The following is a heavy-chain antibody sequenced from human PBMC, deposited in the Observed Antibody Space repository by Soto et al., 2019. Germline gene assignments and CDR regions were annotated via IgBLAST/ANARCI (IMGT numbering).Heavy chain of an antibody. J-gene: IGHJ6*02. CDR3: ARRALLWFGERGDEPWYYYYGMDV. D-gene: IGHD3-10*01. Sequence: GVSLRLSSAASGFTVSSNYMSCVPQAPGKGLEWVSAIYSGGSTYYADSVKGRFTISRDNSKNTLYLQMNSLRAEDTAVYYCARRALLWFGERGDEPWYYYYGMDVWGQGTTVTVSS. CDR2: IYSGGST. V-gene: IGHV3-53*01. CDR1: GFTVSSNY.